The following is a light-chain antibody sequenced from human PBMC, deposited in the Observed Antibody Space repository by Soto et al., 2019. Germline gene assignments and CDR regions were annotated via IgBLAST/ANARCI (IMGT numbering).Light chain of an antibody. CDR3: SSYTTNKTLL. Sequence: QSALTQPASVSDSPGQSITISCTGTSSDVGSSNFVSWYQQHPGKAPKLIFYEVSNRPPGLSDRFSGSKSGTTASLTISGLQAEDEADYFCSSYTTNKTLLFGGGTKLTVL. CDR1: SSDVGSSNF. J-gene: IGLJ2*01. CDR2: EVS. V-gene: IGLV2-14*01.